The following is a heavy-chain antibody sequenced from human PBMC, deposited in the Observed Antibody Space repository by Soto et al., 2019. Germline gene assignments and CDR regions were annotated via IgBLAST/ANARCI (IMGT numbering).Heavy chain of an antibody. CDR1: GFTFSSYA. D-gene: IGHD6-6*01. CDR3: AKAEGSSSSRRYFDS. V-gene: IGHV3-23*01. Sequence: PGGSLRLSCAASGFTFSSYAMSWVRQAPGKGLEWVSTISYSGVSTSYADSVTGRFTISRDNSNNTLYLQMNSLRVDDTAIYYCAKAEGSSSSRRYFDSWGQGTLVTVSS. CDR2: ISYSGVST. J-gene: IGHJ4*02.